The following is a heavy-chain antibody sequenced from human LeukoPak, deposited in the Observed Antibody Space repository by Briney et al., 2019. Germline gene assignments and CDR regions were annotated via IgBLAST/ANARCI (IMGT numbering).Heavy chain of an antibody. CDR2: IYYSGST. J-gene: IGHJ6*03. V-gene: IGHV4-39*07. D-gene: IGHD2-15*01. Sequence: SETLSLTCTVSGGSISSSSYYWGWIRQPPGKGLEWIGSIYYSGSTYYNPSLKSRVTISVDTSKNQFSLRLSSVTAADTAVYYCARFPGSAEYRHYYYMDVWGKGTTVTVSS. CDR1: GGSISSSSYY. CDR3: ARFPGSAEYRHYYYMDV.